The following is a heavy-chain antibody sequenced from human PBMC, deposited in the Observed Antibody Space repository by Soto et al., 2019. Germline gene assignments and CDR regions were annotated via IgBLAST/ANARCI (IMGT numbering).Heavy chain of an antibody. V-gene: IGHV3-48*04. CDR3: ARSHLYYDSSGYPDY. D-gene: IGHD3-22*01. J-gene: IGHJ4*02. CDR1: GFTFSSYS. CDR2: ISSSSSTI. Sequence: PGGSLRLSCAASGFTFSSYSMNWVRQAPGKGLERVSYISSSSSTIYYADSVRGRFTISRDNAKNSLYLQMNSLRAEDTAVYYCARSHLYYDSSGYPDYWGQGTLVTAPQ.